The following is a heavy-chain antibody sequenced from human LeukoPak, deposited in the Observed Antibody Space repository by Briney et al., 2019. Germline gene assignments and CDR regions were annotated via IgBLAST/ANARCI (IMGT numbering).Heavy chain of an antibody. V-gene: IGHV1-18*01. CDR3: ARDDYYDSSGYRDY. J-gene: IGHJ4*02. D-gene: IGHD3-22*01. CDR2: ISAYNGNT. Sequence: GASVKVSCKASGYTFTSYGISWARQAPGQGHEWMGWISAYNGNTNYAQKLQGRVTMTTDTSTSTAYMELRSLRSDDTAVYYCARDDYYDSSGYRDYWGQGTLVTVSS. CDR1: GYTFTSYG.